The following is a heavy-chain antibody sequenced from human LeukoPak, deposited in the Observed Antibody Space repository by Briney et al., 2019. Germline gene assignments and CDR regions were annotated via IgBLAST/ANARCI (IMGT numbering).Heavy chain of an antibody. CDR3: AKEIGYYDSSGYYYGNYFDY. CDR2: ISSSGSNT. J-gene: IGHJ4*02. Sequence: PGGSLRLSCAASEFTYGMNWVRQAPGKGLECVSAISSSGSNTYYADSVKGRFTISRDNSKNTLYLQMNSLRAEDTAVYYCAKEIGYYDSSGYYYGNYFDYWGQGTLVTVSS. V-gene: IGHV3-23*01. CDR1: EFTYG. D-gene: IGHD3-22*01.